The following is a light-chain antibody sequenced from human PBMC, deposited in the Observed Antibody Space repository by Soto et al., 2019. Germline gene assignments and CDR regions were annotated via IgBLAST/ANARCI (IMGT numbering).Light chain of an antibody. CDR3: QQRNDWPPYT. V-gene: IGKV3-11*01. CDR2: DAS. CDR1: QSVSNY. Sequence: EIALTQSPATLSLSPGERATLSCRASQSVSNYLAWYQHKPGQAPRLLIYDASNRATGIPARFSGSGSGTDFTLTISSLEPEDFAVYYCQQRNDWPPYTFGQGTKLEIK. J-gene: IGKJ2*01.